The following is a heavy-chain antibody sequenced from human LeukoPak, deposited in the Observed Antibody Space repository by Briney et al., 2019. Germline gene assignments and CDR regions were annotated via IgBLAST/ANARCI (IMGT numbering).Heavy chain of an antibody. Sequence: SETLSLTCTVSGYSISSGYYWGWIRQPPGKGLEWIGSIYHSGSTYYNPSLESRVTISVDTSKNQFSLKLSSVTAADTAVYYCARGSGFWSGYPRNWFDPWGQGTLVTVSS. CDR2: IYHSGST. V-gene: IGHV4-38-2*02. CDR1: GYSISSGYY. D-gene: IGHD3-3*01. CDR3: ARGSGFWSGYPRNWFDP. J-gene: IGHJ5*02.